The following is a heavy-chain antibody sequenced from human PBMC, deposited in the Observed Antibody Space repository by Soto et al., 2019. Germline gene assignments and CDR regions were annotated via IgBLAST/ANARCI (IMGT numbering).Heavy chain of an antibody. CDR2: IVPIFGTA. Sequence: SVKVSCKASGGTFSSYAISWVRQAPGQGLEWMGGIVPIFGTANYAQKFQGRVTITADESTSTAYMELSSLRSEDTAVYYCARNAYYYDSSGYLLYYFDYWGQGTLVTVSS. CDR3: ARNAYYYDSSGYLLYYFDY. CDR1: GGTFSSYA. D-gene: IGHD3-22*01. J-gene: IGHJ4*02. V-gene: IGHV1-69*13.